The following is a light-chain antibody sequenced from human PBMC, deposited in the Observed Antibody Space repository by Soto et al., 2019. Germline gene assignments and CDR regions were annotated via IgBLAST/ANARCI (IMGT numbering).Light chain of an antibody. J-gene: IGKJ1*01. CDR3: QQYFAVPRT. CDR1: QPVLYSANNKDY. CDR2: WAS. V-gene: IGKV4-1*01. Sequence: DIVMTQSPDSLVVSLGERATINCKSSQPVLYSANNKDYLAWYQQKAGQPPRLLICWASTRESGVPDRFSGSGSGTDFTLTISSLQAEDVAVYFCQQYFAVPRTFGQGTKVEIK.